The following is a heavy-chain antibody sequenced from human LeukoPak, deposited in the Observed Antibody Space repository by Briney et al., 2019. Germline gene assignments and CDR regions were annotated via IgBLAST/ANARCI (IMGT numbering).Heavy chain of an antibody. J-gene: IGHJ6*03. CDR1: GFTFSSYS. V-gene: IGHV3-23*01. CDR2: ISGSGGSR. CDR3: AKGGNYYDYYMDV. Sequence: PGRSLRLSCAASGFTFSSYSMNWVRQAPGKGLEWVSAISGSGGSRYYADSVKGRFTISRDDSKNTLYLQINSLRVEDTAVYYCAKGGNYYDYYMDVWGKGTTVTVSS.